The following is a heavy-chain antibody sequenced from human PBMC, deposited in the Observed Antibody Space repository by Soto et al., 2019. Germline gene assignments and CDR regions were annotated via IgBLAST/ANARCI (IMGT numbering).Heavy chain of an antibody. CDR1: GFTFSDHY. J-gene: IGHJ4*02. Sequence: EVQLVESGGGLVQPGGSLRLSCAASGFTFSDHYMDWVRQAPGKGLEWVGRSKNKADSYTTEYAASVKGRFTITSDGSKNSLFLQMNSLKTADTAVYYCTVWGSGNDFGAAWGQGILVTVSS. CDR3: TVWGSGNDFGAA. CDR2: SKNKADSYTT. V-gene: IGHV3-72*01. D-gene: IGHD3-10*01.